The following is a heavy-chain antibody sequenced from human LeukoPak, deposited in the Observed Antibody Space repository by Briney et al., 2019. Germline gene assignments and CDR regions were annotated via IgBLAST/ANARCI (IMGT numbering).Heavy chain of an antibody. CDR2: INPSGGST. D-gene: IGHD3-10*01. Sequence: ASVKVSCKASGYTFTSYYMHWVRQAPGQGLEWMGIINPSGGSTSYAQKFQGRVTMTRDTSTSTVYMELSSLRSEDTAVNYCAKGFFYGSGSYSPFDYWGQGTLVTVSS. CDR1: GYTFTSYY. V-gene: IGHV1-46*01. J-gene: IGHJ4*02. CDR3: AKGFFYGSGSYSPFDY.